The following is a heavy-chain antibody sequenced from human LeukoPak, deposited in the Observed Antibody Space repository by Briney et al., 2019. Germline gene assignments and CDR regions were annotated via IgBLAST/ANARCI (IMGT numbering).Heavy chain of an antibody. D-gene: IGHD3-3*01. V-gene: IGHV4-59*01. CDR1: GGSISSYY. CDR2: IYYSGST. Sequence: PSETLSLTCTVSGGSISSYYWGWIRQPPGKGLEWIGYIYYSGSTNYNPSLKSRVTISVDTSKNQFSLKLSSVTAADTAVYYCARGRRYDFEILDYWRQGTLVTVSS. J-gene: IGHJ4*02. CDR3: ARGRRYDFEILDY.